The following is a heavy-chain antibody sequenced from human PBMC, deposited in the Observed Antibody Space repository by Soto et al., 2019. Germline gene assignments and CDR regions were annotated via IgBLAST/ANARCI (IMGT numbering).Heavy chain of an antibody. V-gene: IGHV4-4*02. Sequence: GKGLEWIGEIYHSGSTNYNPSLKSRVTISVDKSKNQFSLKLSSVTAADTAVYYCARVYYWSGGSCYGGGFFHYWGQGTLVTV. J-gene: IGHJ4*02. CDR3: ARVYYWSGGSCYGGGFFHY. D-gene: IGHD2-15*01. CDR2: IYHSGST.